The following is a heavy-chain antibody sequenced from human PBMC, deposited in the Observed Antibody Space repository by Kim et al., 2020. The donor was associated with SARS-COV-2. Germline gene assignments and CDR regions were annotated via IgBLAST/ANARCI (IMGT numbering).Heavy chain of an antibody. V-gene: IGHV1-2*02. J-gene: IGHJ4*02. Sequence: ASVKVSCKASGYTFTGYYMHWVRQAPGQGLEWMGWINPNSGGTNYAQKFQGRVTMTRDTSISTAYMELSRLRSDDTAVYYCARDSPYKVVVTHDLYDYWGQGTLVTVSS. D-gene: IGHD3-22*01. CDR2: INPNSGGT. CDR1: GYTFTGYY. CDR3: ARDSPYKVVVTHDLYDY.